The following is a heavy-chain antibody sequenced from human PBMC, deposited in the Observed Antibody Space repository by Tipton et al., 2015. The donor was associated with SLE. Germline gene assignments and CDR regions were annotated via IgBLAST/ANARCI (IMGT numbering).Heavy chain of an antibody. CDR2: ISYDGSNK. CDR3: ARDFCLTPFGMAV. V-gene: IGHV3-30*19. J-gene: IGHJ6*02. D-gene: IGHD2/OR15-2a*01. CDR1: GFSFSSYG. Sequence: SLRLFCAASGFSFSSYGMHWVRQAPGKGLEWVAVISYDGSNKYYADSVKGRFTISRDNSKNTLYLQMNSLRAEDTVVYYCARDFCLTPFGMAVCCQGPTVPVSS.